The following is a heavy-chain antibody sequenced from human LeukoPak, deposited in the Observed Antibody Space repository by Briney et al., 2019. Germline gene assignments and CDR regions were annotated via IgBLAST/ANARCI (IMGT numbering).Heavy chain of an antibody. J-gene: IGHJ6*02. CDR1: GFTFSTYA. CDR3: ARGMSVVVAATTAYGMDV. Sequence: GGSLRLSCAASGFTFSTYAMHWVRQAPGKGLEWVALISYDGSTKHYADSVKGRLTISRDNSKNTLYLQMNSLRVEDTAVYYRARGMSVVVAATTAYGMDVWGQGTTVTVSS. D-gene: IGHD2-15*01. CDR2: ISYDGSTK. V-gene: IGHV3-30*03.